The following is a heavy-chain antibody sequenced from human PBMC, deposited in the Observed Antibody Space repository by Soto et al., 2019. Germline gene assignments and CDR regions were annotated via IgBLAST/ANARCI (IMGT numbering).Heavy chain of an antibody. CDR1: GFSFSTYG. J-gene: IGHJ6*02. D-gene: IGHD6-13*01. CDR2: IWYDGSNK. Sequence: QVQLVESGGGVVQPGRSLRLSCVASGFSFSTYGMHWVRQTPGNGLEWVAVIWYDGSNKYYGDSVKGRFTISRDNSKNTLYLQMNSLRAEDTAVYYCARDRGGSSWYGYYYGMDVWGQGTTVTVSS. CDR3: ARDRGGSSWYGYYYGMDV. V-gene: IGHV3-33*01.